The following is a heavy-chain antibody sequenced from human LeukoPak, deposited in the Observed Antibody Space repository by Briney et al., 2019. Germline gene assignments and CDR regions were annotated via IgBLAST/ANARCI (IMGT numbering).Heavy chain of an antibody. CDR3: ARGRLVYGDYVEHYYGMDV. Sequence: ASVKVSCKAAGYTLTGYYMHWVRQAPGQGLEWMGWINPNSGGTSYAQKFQGRVTMTRDTSISTAYMELSRLRSDDTAVYYCARGRLVYGDYVEHYYGMDVWGQGTTVTVSS. D-gene: IGHD4-17*01. J-gene: IGHJ6*02. V-gene: IGHV1-2*02. CDR2: INPNSGGT. CDR1: GYTLTGYY.